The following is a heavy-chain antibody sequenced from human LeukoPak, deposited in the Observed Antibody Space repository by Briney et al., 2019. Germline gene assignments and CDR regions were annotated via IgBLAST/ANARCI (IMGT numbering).Heavy chain of an antibody. Sequence: GGSLRLSCVASGFTFSRYWMSWVRQAPRKGLEWVANIKQDGSAKNYVDSVKGRFTISRDNAKNSLWLQMNSLRAEDTALYYCARVLESATTVSEYWGRGTLVTVSS. CDR2: IKQDGSAK. D-gene: IGHD4-11*01. CDR3: ARVLESATTVSEY. CDR1: GFTFSRYW. J-gene: IGHJ4*02. V-gene: IGHV3-7*04.